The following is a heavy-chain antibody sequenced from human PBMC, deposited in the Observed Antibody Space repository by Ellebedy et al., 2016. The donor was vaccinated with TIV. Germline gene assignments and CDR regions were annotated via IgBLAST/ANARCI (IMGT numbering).Heavy chain of an antibody. Sequence: AASVKVSCKASGYTFTNYYMNWVRQAPGHGLEWMGIINPGGGGASYAQKFQGRVTMTRDTSTSTVYMEMSSLSSEDTALYYCARAQLSGVFYGMDVWGQGTTVTVSS. D-gene: IGHD3-16*02. V-gene: IGHV1-46*01. J-gene: IGHJ6*02. CDR2: INPGGGGA. CDR1: GYTFTNYY. CDR3: ARAQLSGVFYGMDV.